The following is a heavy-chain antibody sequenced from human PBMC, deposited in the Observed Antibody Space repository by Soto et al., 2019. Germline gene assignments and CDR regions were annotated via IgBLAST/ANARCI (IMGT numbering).Heavy chain of an antibody. Sequence: EVQVLESGGGLVQPGGSLRLSCAASGFTFSSYAMRWVRQAPGKGLEWVSAISGSGGSTYYADSVKGRFTISRDNSKNTLYLKMNSLRAEDTAVYYCARRGSGSYYDYWGQGTLVTVSS. J-gene: IGHJ4*02. D-gene: IGHD1-26*01. CDR3: ARRGSGSYYDY. CDR1: GFTFSSYA. V-gene: IGHV3-23*01. CDR2: ISGSGGST.